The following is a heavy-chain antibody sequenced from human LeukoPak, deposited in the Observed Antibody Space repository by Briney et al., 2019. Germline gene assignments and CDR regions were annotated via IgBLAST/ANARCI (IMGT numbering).Heavy chain of an antibody. D-gene: IGHD3/OR15-3a*01. J-gene: IGHJ6*03. V-gene: IGHV3-23*01. CDR2: FSGSGGSA. CDR3: AKDGSFWTITHYYFYYIDV. Sequence: QPGGSLRLSCAASGFTFSSYAMSWVRQAPGKGLEWVSAFSGSGGSAYYADSVKGRFTISRDSSKNTLYLQMNSLRAEDTAVYYCAKDGSFWTITHYYFYYIDVWGKGTTVTVSS. CDR1: GFTFSSYA.